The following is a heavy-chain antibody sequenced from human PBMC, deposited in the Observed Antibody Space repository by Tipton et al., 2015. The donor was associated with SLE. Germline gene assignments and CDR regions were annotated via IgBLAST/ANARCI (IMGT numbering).Heavy chain of an antibody. Sequence: TLSLTCAVSGYSISSGYFWCWIRQPPGKGLEWVGSFYHSGSTYNNPSPKRRVTIPVKTSNNQFPLKLSSVTAADTAGYYCASRTGIAVDYWGQGTLVTVSS. D-gene: IGHD6-19*01. V-gene: IGHV4-38-2*01. CDR2: FYHSGST. CDR3: ASRTGIAVDY. J-gene: IGHJ4*02. CDR1: GYSISSGYF.